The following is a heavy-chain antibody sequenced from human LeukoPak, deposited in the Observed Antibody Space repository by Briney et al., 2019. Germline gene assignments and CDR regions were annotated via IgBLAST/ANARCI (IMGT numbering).Heavy chain of an antibody. D-gene: IGHD3-22*01. Sequence: ASVKVSCKASGYTFTGYYMHWVRQAPGQGLEWMGWINPNSGGTNYAQKFQGRVTMTRDTSISTAYMELSRLRSDDTAVYYCATREGDYYDSSGYRTPLTGGLDCWGQGTLVTVSS. CDR3: ATREGDYYDSSGYRTPLTGGLDC. J-gene: IGHJ4*02. V-gene: IGHV1-2*02. CDR1: GYTFTGYY. CDR2: INPNSGGT.